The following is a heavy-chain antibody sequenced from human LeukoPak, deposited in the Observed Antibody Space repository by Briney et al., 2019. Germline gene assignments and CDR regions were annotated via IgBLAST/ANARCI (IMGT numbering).Heavy chain of an antibody. J-gene: IGHJ4*02. D-gene: IGHD3-10*01. Sequence: GGSLRLSCAASGFTFSSYSMSWVRQAPGKGLEWVSSISSSSSYIYYADSVKGRFTISRDNDKNSLYLQMNSLRAEDTAVYYCARDKYGSGSYSWSKRLDYWGQGTLVTVSS. V-gene: IGHV3-21*01. CDR2: ISSSSSYI. CDR3: ARDKYGSGSYSWSKRLDY. CDR1: GFTFSSYS.